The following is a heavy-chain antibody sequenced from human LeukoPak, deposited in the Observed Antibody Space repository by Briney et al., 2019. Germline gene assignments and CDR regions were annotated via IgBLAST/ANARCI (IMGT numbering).Heavy chain of an antibody. CDR3: AKERNWSVVAATLNWFDP. D-gene: IGHD2-15*01. CDR1: GFTFSNYA. J-gene: IGHJ5*02. CDR2: ISGSGGNT. Sequence: GGSLRLSCAASGFTFSNYAMSWVRQAPGKGLEWVSAISGSGGNTYYADSVKGRFTISRDNSKNTLYLQMNSLRAEDTAVYYCAKERNWSVVAATLNWFDPWGQGTLVTVSS. V-gene: IGHV3-23*01.